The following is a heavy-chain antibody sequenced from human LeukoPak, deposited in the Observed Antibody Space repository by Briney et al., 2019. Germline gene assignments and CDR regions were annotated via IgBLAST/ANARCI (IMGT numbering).Heavy chain of an antibody. D-gene: IGHD6-19*01. CDR1: GGSISSNSYY. CDR2: IYHSGST. Sequence: SETLSLTCTVSGGSISSNSYYWGWIRQSPGKGLEWIGSIYHSGSTYYNPSLKSRVTISVDTSKNQFSLRLSSVTAADTAVYYCASRITVAGNYFDYWGQGTLVTVSS. V-gene: IGHV4-39*07. CDR3: ASRITVAGNYFDY. J-gene: IGHJ4*02.